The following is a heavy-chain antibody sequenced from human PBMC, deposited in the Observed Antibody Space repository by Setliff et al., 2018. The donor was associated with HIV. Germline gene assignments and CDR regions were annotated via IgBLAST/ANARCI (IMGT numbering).Heavy chain of an antibody. J-gene: IGHJ4*02. D-gene: IGHD3-3*01. CDR1: GYTFTDYY. CDR3: AADNYNCNSFDS. CDR2: INPNSSDT. Sequence: ASVKVSCKASGYTFTDYYIHWVRQAPGQGLEWMGWINPNSSDTNYAQKFQGRVTMTRDTSISTAYMDLSRLRSDDTAVYYCAADNYNCNSFDSWGQGSLVTVSS. V-gene: IGHV1-2*02.